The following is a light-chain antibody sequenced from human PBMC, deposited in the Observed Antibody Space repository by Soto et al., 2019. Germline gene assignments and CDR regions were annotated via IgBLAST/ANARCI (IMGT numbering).Light chain of an antibody. J-gene: IGKJ1*01. CDR3: PQQDNYPWT. Sequence: DIQMTQSPSSLSASVGDRVTITCRASQDIRNELVWYQQRPGKAPQRLIFFASTLQSGVPSRFSGSGFGTEFSFTINGLQPEDFATYYCPQQDNYPWTFGQGTKVEI. V-gene: IGKV1-17*01. CDR1: QDIRNE. CDR2: FAS.